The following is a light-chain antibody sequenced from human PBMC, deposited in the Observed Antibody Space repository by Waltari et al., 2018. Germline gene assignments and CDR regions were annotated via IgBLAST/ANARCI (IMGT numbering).Light chain of an antibody. V-gene: IGLV1-44*01. CDR2: RSD. J-gene: IGLJ2*01. CDR3: ASWDDSLNGRWV. CDR1: YSNVGNNV. Sequence: QSELTQTPSASGTPGQKVTISCSGRYSNVGNNVVNWYQQFPGTAPKLLIYRSDQRPSGVPDRFSGSKSGTSASLAIIGLRSDDEADYYCASWDDSLNGRWVFGGGTKLTVL.